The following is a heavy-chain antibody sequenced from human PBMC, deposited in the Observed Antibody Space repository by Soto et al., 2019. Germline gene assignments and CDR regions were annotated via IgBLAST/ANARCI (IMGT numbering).Heavy chain of an antibody. CDR3: ARSQRRTSAAGAGDY. CDR2: MNPNSGNA. V-gene: IGHV1-8*01. D-gene: IGHD6-13*01. Sequence: QVQLVQSGAEVKKPGASVKVSCKASGYTFTSYDINWVRQATGQGLEWMGWMNPNSGNAGYAQRFQGRVTMTWNTSISTAYMDLSSLRSEGTAVYYCARSQRRTSAAGAGDYWGQGTLVTVSS. CDR1: GYTFTSYD. J-gene: IGHJ4*02.